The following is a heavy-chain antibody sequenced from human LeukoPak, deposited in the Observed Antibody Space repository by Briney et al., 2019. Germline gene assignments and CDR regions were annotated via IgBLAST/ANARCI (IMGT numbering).Heavy chain of an antibody. J-gene: IGHJ4*02. D-gene: IGHD6-13*01. CDR1: GGSISSYY. Sequence: TSETLSLTCAVSGGSISSYYWSWIRQPPGKGLEWIGYIYYSGSTNYNPSLKSRVTISVDTSKNQFSLKLSSVTAADTAVYYCARGSSWYLYDYWGQGTLVTVSS. CDR3: ARGSSWYLYDY. CDR2: IYYSGST. V-gene: IGHV4-59*01.